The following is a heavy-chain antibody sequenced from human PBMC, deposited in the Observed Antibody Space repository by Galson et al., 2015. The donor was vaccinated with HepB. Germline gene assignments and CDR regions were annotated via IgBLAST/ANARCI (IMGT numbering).Heavy chain of an antibody. D-gene: IGHD3-9*01. J-gene: IGHJ6*02. CDR3: ARVTGYDILTGYSPTALYGMDV. Sequence: SVKVSCKASGYTFTGYYMHWVRQAPGQGLEWMGWINPNSGGTNYAQKFQGRVTMTRDTSISTAYMELSRLRSDDTAVYYCARVTGYDILTGYSPTALYGMDVWGQGTTVTVSS. V-gene: IGHV1-2*02. CDR2: INPNSGGT. CDR1: GYTFTGYY.